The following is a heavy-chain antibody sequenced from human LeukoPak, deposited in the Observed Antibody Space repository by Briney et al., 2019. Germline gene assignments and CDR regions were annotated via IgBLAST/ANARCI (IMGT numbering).Heavy chain of an antibody. V-gene: IGHV1-69*02. Sequence: SVKVSCKASGYTFTGYYMHWVRQAPGQGLEWMGRIIPILGIANYAQKFQGRVTITADKSTSTAYMELSSLRSEDTAVYYCARPRDDILTGPFDPWGQGTLITVSS. CDR2: IIPILGIA. J-gene: IGHJ5*02. D-gene: IGHD3-9*01. CDR3: ARPRDDILTGPFDP. CDR1: GYTFTGYY.